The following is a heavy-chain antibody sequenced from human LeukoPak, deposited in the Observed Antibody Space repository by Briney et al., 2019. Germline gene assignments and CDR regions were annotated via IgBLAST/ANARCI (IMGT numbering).Heavy chain of an antibody. J-gene: IGHJ6*02. V-gene: IGHV3-23*01. CDR1: GFTFTSYA. CDR3: AKTGNYYYGMDV. Sequence: PGGSLRLSCAASGFTFTSYAMSWVRQAPGKGLEWVSAISGSGGSTYYADSVKGRFTIYRDNSKNTLYLQMNSLRAEDTAIYYCAKTGNYYYGMDVWGQGTTVTVSS. CDR2: ISGSGGST. D-gene: IGHD1-14*01.